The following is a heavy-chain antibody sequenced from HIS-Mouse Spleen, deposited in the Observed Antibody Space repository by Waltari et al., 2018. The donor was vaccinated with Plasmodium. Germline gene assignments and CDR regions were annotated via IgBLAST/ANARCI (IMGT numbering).Heavy chain of an antibody. CDR3: ASSWYWYFDL. V-gene: IGHV3-7*01. CDR1: GVTCRRYG. J-gene: IGHJ2*01. Sequence: EVQRVEAGGGWVEHGGSLRVPCAAPGVTCRRYGRSWVRQAPGKGLEWVANIKQDGSEKYYLDSVKGRFTISRDNAKNSLYLQMNSLRAEDTAVYYCASSWYWYFDLWGRGTLVTVSS. D-gene: IGHD6-13*01. CDR2: IKQDGSEK.